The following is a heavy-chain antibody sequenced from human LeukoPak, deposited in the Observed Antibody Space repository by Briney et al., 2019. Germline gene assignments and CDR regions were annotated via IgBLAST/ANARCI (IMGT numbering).Heavy chain of an antibody. V-gene: IGHV3-9*01. Sequence: GRSLRLSCAASGFTFDDYAMHWVRQAPGKGLEWVSGISWSSGSIGYADSVKGRFTISRDNAKNSLYLQMNSLRAEDTALYYCAKDPSSSIAVAAPPDYWGQGTLVTVSS. CDR3: AKDPSSSIAVAAPPDY. J-gene: IGHJ4*02. CDR1: GFTFDDYA. CDR2: ISWSSGSI. D-gene: IGHD6-19*01.